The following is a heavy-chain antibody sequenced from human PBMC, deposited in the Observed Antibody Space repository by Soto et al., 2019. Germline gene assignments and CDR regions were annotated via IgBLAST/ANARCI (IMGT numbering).Heavy chain of an antibody. Sequence: PGGSLRLSCAASGFTFSSYAMSWVRQAPGKGLEWVSAISGSGGSTYYADSVKGRFTISRDNSKNTLYLQMNSLRAEDTAVYYCAKDKDFRGPIEEPPPYSVYPGPATLLTVSS. J-gene: IGHJ4*02. CDR2: ISGSGGST. CDR1: GFTFSSYA. D-gene: IGHD3-3*01. CDR3: AKDKDFRGPIEEPPPYSVY. V-gene: IGHV3-23*01.